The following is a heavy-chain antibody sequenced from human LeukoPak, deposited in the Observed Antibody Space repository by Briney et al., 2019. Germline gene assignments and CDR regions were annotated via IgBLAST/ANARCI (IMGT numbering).Heavy chain of an antibody. CDR3: ARRIRGIAVAAYGY. CDR2: INPNSGGT. CDR1: GYTFTGYY. V-gene: IGHV1-2*02. Sequence: ASVKVSCKASGYTFTGYYMHWVRQAPGQGLEWMGWINPNSGGTNYAQKFQGRATMTRDTSISTAYMELSRLRSDDTAVYYCARRIRGIAVAAYGYWGQGTLVTVSS. J-gene: IGHJ4*02. D-gene: IGHD6-19*01.